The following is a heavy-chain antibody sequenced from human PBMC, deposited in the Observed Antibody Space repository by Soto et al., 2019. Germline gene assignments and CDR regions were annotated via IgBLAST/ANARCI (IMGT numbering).Heavy chain of an antibody. J-gene: IGHJ4*02. CDR2: INHSGTD. Sequence: QVHLQQWGAGLLKPSETLSLTCAVTGGAFNGYYWTWIRQPPGMGLQGSGEINHSGTDDCNPSLKSCVTFSMETCKKQFSLTLTSVIAADTTVYYCAGAGASLCRGRIGGFDDWGQGTLVTVSS. V-gene: IGHV4-34*01. D-gene: IGHD3-10*01. CDR1: GGAFNGYY. CDR3: AGAGASLCRGRIGGFDD.